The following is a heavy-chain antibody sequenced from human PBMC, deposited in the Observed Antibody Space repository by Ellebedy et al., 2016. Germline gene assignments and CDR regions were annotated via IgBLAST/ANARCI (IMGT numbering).Heavy chain of an antibody. D-gene: IGHD2-8*01. J-gene: IGHJ5*02. CDR1: GFTFSTYS. CDR2: ISPSSSTI. Sequence: GESLKISCAASGFTFSTYSMNWLRQAPGKGLEWLSYISPSSSTIYYADSVKGRFTISRDNAKNSLYLQMNSLRDEDTAVYYCAREGDCINGVCYKDRWFDPWGQGTLVTVSS. CDR3: AREGDCINGVCYKDRWFDP. V-gene: IGHV3-48*02.